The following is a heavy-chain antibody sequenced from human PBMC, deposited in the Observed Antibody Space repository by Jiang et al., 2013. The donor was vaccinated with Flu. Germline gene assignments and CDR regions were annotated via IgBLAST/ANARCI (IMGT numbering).Heavy chain of an antibody. J-gene: IGHJ4*02. CDR3: AISSGWTIDY. D-gene: IGHD6-19*01. CDR2: IYYSGST. Sequence: GSGLVKPSETLSLTCTVSGGSVSSGSYYWSWIRQPPGRGLEWIGSIYYSGSTYYNPSLKSRVTISVDTSKNQFSLKLSSVTAADTAVYYCAISSGWTIDYWGQGTLVTVSS. CDR1: GGSVSSGSYY. V-gene: IGHV4-39*01.